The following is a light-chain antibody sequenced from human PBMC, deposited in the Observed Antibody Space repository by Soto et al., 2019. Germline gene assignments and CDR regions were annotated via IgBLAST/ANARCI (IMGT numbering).Light chain of an antibody. CDR3: LQYSSHSWT. CDR2: GAS. V-gene: IGKV1D-16*01. J-gene: IGKJ1*01. Sequence: IQVTQSPCSLSASVGYRVAITCRASLDISTWLAWYQQKPGKAPKLLIYGASNLQSGVPSRFSGRGSGTEFTLTISRLQPDDVATYYCLQYSSHSWTFGQGTKVDIK. CDR1: LDISTW.